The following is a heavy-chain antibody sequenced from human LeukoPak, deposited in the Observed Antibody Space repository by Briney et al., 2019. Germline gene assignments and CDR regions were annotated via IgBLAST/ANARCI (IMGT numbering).Heavy chain of an antibody. CDR2: INPNSGGT. CDR3: ARDQQLAPRGYYYYGMDV. CDR1: GYTFTGYY. J-gene: IGHJ6*02. Sequence: EASVKVSRKASGYTFTGYYMHWVRQAPGQGLEWMGWINPNSGGTNYAQKLQGRVTMTTDTSTSTAYMELRSLRSDDTAVYYCARDQQLAPRGYYYYGMDVWGQGTTVTVSS. V-gene: IGHV1-2*02. D-gene: IGHD6-13*01.